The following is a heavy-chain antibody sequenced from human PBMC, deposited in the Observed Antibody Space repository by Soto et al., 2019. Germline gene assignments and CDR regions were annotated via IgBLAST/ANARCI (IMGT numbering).Heavy chain of an antibody. CDR3: ARRADGHRDYLDH. CDR2: IYWDDDK. V-gene: IGHV2-5*02. Sequence: QITLKESGPTLVKTKQTLTLSCTFSGFSLIVSGVGVAWICQPHGRALEWLALIYWDDDKRYSPSLKSRQTTTAGATSNRVVLTWTEMDPLDTITDCSARRADGHRDYLDHWGQGTQVTVSS. CDR1: GFSLIVSGVG. J-gene: IGHJ4*02.